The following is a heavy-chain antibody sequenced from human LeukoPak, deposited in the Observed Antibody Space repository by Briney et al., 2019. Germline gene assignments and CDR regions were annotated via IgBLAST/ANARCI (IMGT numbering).Heavy chain of an antibody. CDR2: IYYTGST. Sequence: SETLSLTCTVSGDSISSSNCYLGWIRQPPGKGLEWIGNIYYTGSTYYNASLQSRVTISIDMSKNQFSLRLSSVTAADTAMYYCVKSGGYGLIDYWGQGTLVTVSS. CDR1: GDSISSSNCY. CDR3: VKSGGYGLIDY. V-gene: IGHV4-39*01. D-gene: IGHD6-19*01. J-gene: IGHJ4*02.